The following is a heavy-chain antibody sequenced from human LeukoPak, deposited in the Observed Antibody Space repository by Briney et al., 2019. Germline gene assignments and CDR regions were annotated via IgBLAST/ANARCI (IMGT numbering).Heavy chain of an antibody. D-gene: IGHD3-22*01. CDR2: IYYSGST. J-gene: IGHJ4*02. V-gene: IGHV4-39*07. Sequence: SPSETLSLTCTVSGGSISSSSYYWGWIRQPPGKGLEWIGSIYYSGSTYYNPSLKSRVTISVDTSKNQFSLKLSSVTAADTAVYYCARDRALYDSRRGYYYTEDDYWGQGTLVTVSS. CDR1: GGSISSSSYY. CDR3: ARDRALYDSRRGYYYTEDDY.